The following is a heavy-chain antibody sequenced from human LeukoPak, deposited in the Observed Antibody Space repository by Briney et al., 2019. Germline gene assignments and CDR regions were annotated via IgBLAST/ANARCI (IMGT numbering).Heavy chain of an antibody. D-gene: IGHD3-10*01. CDR3: ARVLNNYYGSGSYYKGPYNWFDP. Sequence: PSETLSLTCTVSGGSISSYYWSWIRQPPGKGLEWMGYIYYSGSTNYNPSLKSRVTISVDSSKNQFSLKLTSVTAADTVVYYCARVLNNYYGSGSYYKGPYNWFDPWGQGTLVTVSS. CDR1: GGSISSYY. J-gene: IGHJ5*02. V-gene: IGHV4-59*01. CDR2: IYYSGST.